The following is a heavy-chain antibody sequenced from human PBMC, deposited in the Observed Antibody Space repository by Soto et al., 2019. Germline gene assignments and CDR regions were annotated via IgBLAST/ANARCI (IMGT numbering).Heavy chain of an antibody. CDR1: GDTFISSG. CDR3: ARIEYCSGGNCYSAFDI. D-gene: IGHD2-15*01. V-gene: IGHV1-18*01. J-gene: IGHJ3*02. Sequence: ASVKVSCKASGDTFISSGISWVRQAPGQGLEWMGWISGYKGDTNYAQKFQGRVTLTTDTSTSTAYMELRSLTPGDTAIYYCARIEYCSGGNCYSAFDIWGQGTXVTVSS. CDR2: ISGYKGDT.